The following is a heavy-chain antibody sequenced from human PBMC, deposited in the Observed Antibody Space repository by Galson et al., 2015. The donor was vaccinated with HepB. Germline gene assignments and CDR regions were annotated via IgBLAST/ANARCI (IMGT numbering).Heavy chain of an antibody. J-gene: IGHJ5*02. Sequence: SLRLSCAASGFTFSSYGMHWVRQAPGKGLEWVAVIWYDGSNKYYADSVKGRFTISRDNSKNTLYLQMNSLRAEDTAVYYCARDNCYDSSGYSSEAPPPNWFDPWGQGTLVTVSS. CDR3: ARDNCYDSSGYSSEAPPPNWFDP. CDR1: GFTFSSYG. CDR2: IWYDGSNK. V-gene: IGHV3-33*01. D-gene: IGHD3-22*01.